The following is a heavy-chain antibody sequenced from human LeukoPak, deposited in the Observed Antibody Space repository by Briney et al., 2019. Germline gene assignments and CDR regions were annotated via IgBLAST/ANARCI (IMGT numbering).Heavy chain of an antibody. CDR3: AKGGYSSGWYREVDP. J-gene: IGHJ5*02. Sequence: GGSLRLSCAASGFTFSSYAMSWVRQAPGKGLEWVSAISGSGGSTYYADSVKGRFTISRDNSKNTLYLQMNSLRAEDTAVYYCAKGGYSSGWYREVDPWGQGTLVTVSS. D-gene: IGHD6-19*01. V-gene: IGHV3-23*01. CDR1: GFTFSSYA. CDR2: ISGSGGST.